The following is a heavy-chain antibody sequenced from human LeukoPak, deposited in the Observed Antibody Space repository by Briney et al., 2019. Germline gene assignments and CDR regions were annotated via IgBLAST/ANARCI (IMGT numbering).Heavy chain of an antibody. Sequence: GGSLRLSCAASGFTFSSYWMSWVRQAPGMGLEWVANIKQDGSEKYYVDSVKGRFTISRDNAKNSLYLQMNSLRAEDTAVYYCARDLTPMYSSSHGYWGQGTLVTVSS. J-gene: IGHJ4*02. CDR1: GFTFSSYW. CDR3: ARDLTPMYSSSHGY. D-gene: IGHD6-13*01. V-gene: IGHV3-7*01. CDR2: IKQDGSEK.